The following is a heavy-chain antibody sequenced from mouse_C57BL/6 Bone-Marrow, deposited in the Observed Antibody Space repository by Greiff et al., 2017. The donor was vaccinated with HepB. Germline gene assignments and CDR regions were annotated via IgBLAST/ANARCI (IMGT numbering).Heavy chain of an antibody. D-gene: IGHD6-1*01. CDR3: ARHGASDAY. V-gene: IGHV5-6*01. CDR1: GFTFSSYG. J-gene: IGHJ3*01. Sequence: EVQGVESGGDLVKPGGSLKLSCAASGFTFSSYGMSWVRQTPDKRLEWVATISSGGSYTYYPDSVKGRFTISRDNAKNTLYLQMSSLKSEDTAMYYCARHGASDAYWGQGTLVTVSA. CDR2: ISSGGSYT.